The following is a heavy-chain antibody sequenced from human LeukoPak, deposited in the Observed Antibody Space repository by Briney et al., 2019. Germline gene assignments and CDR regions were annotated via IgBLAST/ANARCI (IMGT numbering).Heavy chain of an antibody. V-gene: IGHV3-30*19. CDR3: ARDLVSGYVGATDY. D-gene: IGHD1-26*01. J-gene: IGHJ4*02. CDR2: ISYDGSNK. Sequence: GGSLRLSCAASGFTFSSYGMHWVRQAPGKGLEWVAVISYDGSNKYYADSVKGRSTISRDNSKNTLYLQMNSLRAEDTAVYYCARDLVSGYVGATDYWGQGTLVTVSS. CDR1: GFTFSSYG.